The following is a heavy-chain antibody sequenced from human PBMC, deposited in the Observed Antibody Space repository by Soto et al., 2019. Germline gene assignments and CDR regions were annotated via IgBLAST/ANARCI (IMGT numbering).Heavy chain of an antibody. V-gene: IGHV1-69*01. Sequence: QVQLVQSGAEVKKPGSSVKVSCKASGGTFSSYAISWVRQAPGQGLEWMGGIIPIFGTANYAQKFQGRVTITADESTSTADMELSSLRSEDTAVYYCARELNGDYVHGPYYYYYGMDVWGQGTTVTVSS. D-gene: IGHD4-17*01. CDR1: GGTFSSYA. J-gene: IGHJ6*02. CDR2: IIPIFGTA. CDR3: ARELNGDYVHGPYYYYYGMDV.